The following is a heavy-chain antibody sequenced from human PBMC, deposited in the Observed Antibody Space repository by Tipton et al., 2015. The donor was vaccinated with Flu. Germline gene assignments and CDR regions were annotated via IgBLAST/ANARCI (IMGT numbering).Heavy chain of an antibody. V-gene: IGHV5-51*01. J-gene: IGHJ4*02. Sequence: QLVQSGAEVKKPGESLKISCKDSKYSFTSYWIGWVRQMPGKGLEWMGIIYPDDSDTRYSPSFQGQVTISADKSSSTAHLQWSSLKASDTATYYCARQDCSSGTCYIDSWGQGTLITVSS. CDR2: IYPDDSDT. CDR1: KYSFTSYW. CDR3: ARQDCSSGTCYIDS. D-gene: IGHD2-2*02.